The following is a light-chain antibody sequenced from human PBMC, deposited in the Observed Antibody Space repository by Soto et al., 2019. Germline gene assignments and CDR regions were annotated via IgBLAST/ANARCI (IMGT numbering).Light chain of an antibody. CDR2: DVS. CDR1: SSDVGEYDY. V-gene: IGLV2-11*01. J-gene: IGLJ3*02. Sequence: QSALTQPRSVSGSPGQSVTISCTGTSSDVGEYDYVSWYQHHPGKAPKLMIYDVSQRPSGVPDRFSGSKSGSTASLTISGLQAEDEADSYCCSYAGSRVFGGGTKLTVL. CDR3: CSYAGSRV.